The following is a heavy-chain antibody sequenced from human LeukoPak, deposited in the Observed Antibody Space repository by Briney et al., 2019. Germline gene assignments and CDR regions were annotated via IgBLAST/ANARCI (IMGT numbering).Heavy chain of an antibody. CDR1: GGSISSSNW. Sequence: SETLSLACAVSGGSISSSNWWSWVRQPPGKGLEWIGEIYHSGSTNYNPSLKSRVTISVDKSKNQFSLKLSSVTAADTAVYYCARGRRVATIDSYFDYWGQGTLVTVSS. D-gene: IGHD5-12*01. J-gene: IGHJ4*02. CDR2: IYHSGST. CDR3: ARGRRVATIDSYFDY. V-gene: IGHV4-4*02.